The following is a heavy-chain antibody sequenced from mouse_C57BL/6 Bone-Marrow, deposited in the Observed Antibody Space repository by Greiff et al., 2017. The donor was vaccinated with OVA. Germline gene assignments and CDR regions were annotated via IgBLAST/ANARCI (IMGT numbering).Heavy chain of an antibody. D-gene: IGHD1-1*01. CDR1: GFNIKDDY. V-gene: IGHV14-4*01. CDR3: TPYGSSYWYFDV. Sequence: VQLQQSGAELVRPGASVKLSCTASGFNIKDDYMHWVKQRPEQGLEWIGWLDPENGDTEYASKFQGKATITADTSSNTAYLQLSSLTSEDTAVYYCTPYGSSYWYFDVWGTGTTVTVSS. J-gene: IGHJ1*03. CDR2: LDPENGDT.